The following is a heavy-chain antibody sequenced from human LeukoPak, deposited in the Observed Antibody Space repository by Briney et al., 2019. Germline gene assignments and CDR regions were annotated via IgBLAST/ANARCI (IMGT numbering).Heavy chain of an antibody. CDR2: IYTSGST. D-gene: IGHD2-2*01. J-gene: IGHJ5*02. CDR3: AREQNVVVPAAIWFDP. CDR1: GGSISSYY. Sequence: SETLSLTCTVSGGSISSYYWSWIRQPAGKGLEWSGRIYTSGSTNYNPSLKSRVTMSVDTAKNQFSLKLSSVTAADTAVYYCAREQNVVVPAAIWFDPWGQGTLVTVSS. V-gene: IGHV4-4*07.